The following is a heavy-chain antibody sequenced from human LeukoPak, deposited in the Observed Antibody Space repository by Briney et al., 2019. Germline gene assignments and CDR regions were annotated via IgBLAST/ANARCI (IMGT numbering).Heavy chain of an antibody. V-gene: IGHV3-21*01. CDR2: ITSSGNYI. CDR3: TRDHNFYGSGRGFDP. D-gene: IGHD3-10*01. Sequence: PGGSLRLSCAASGFTFSTYSMNWVRQAPGKGLEWVSSITSSGNYIYYADSVGGRFTISRDNAKNSLYLQMNSLRAEDTAIYYCTRDHNFYGSGRGFDPWGQGTLVTVSS. J-gene: IGHJ5*02. CDR1: GFTFSTYS.